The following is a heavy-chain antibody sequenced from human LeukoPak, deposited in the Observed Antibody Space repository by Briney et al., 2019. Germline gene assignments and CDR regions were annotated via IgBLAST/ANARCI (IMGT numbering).Heavy chain of an antibody. CDR3: ARLAGAGTLYYFDY. V-gene: IGHV4-39*01. D-gene: IGHD6-19*01. J-gene: IGHJ4*02. CDR2: IYYSGST. Sequence: PSETLSLTCTVSGGSITSSSYYWGWIRQPPGKGLEWIGTIYYSGSTYYNPSLKSRVTISVDTSKNQFSLKLSSVTAADTAVYYCARLAGAGTLYYFDYWGQGTLGSVSS. CDR1: GGSITSSSYY.